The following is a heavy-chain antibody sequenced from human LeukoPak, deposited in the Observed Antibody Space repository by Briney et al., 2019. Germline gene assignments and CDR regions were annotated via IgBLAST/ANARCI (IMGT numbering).Heavy chain of an antibody. V-gene: IGHV3-30*02. Sequence: GGSLRLSCAASGFTFSSYGMHWVRQAPGKGLEWVAFIRYDGSNKYYADSVKGRFTISRDNSKNTLYLQMNSLRAEDTAVYYCAKDSTNIVVVVAATGGNWFDPWGQGTLVTVSS. CDR2: IRYDGSNK. CDR1: GFTFSSYG. D-gene: IGHD2-15*01. J-gene: IGHJ5*02. CDR3: AKDSTNIVVVVAATGGNWFDP.